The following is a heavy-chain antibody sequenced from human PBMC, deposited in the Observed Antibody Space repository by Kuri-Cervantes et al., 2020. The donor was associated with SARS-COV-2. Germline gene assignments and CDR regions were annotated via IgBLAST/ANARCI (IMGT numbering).Heavy chain of an antibody. Sequence: SQTLSLTCAVYGGSFSGYYWSWIRQPPGKGLEWIGEINHSGSTNYNPSLKSRVTISVDTSKNQFSLKLSSVTAADTAVYYCAAAVGFFDYWGQGTLVTVSS. CDR2: INHSGST. J-gene: IGHJ4*02. V-gene: IGHV4-34*01. D-gene: IGHD6-13*01. CDR1: GGSFSGYY. CDR3: AAAVGFFDY.